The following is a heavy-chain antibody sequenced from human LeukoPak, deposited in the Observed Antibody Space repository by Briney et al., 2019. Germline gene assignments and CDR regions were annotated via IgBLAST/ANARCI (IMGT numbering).Heavy chain of an antibody. Sequence: PGGSLRLSCAASGFTFSSYSMNWVRQAPGKGLEWVSSISSSSSYIYYADSVKGRFTISRDNAKNSLYLQMNSLRAEDTAVYYCARDGRSDYYGSGSYQGAFDIWGQGTMVTVSS. CDR3: ARDGRSDYYGSGSYQGAFDI. J-gene: IGHJ3*02. CDR2: ISSSSSYI. V-gene: IGHV3-21*01. D-gene: IGHD3-10*01. CDR1: GFTFSSYS.